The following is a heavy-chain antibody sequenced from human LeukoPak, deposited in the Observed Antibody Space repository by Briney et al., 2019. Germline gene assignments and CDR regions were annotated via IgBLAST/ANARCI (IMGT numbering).Heavy chain of an antibody. CDR3: ARYVVYGSGKYYFDY. Sequence: SETLSLTCTVSGGSISNSNYYWSWIRQPPGKGLEWIASINYGGTTYYNPSLKSRVTISVDTSKNQFSLRLSSVTAADTAVYLCARYVVYGSGKYYFDYWGQGSLVTVSS. J-gene: IGHJ4*02. CDR2: INYGGTT. D-gene: IGHD3-10*01. CDR1: GGSISNSNYY. V-gene: IGHV4-39*01.